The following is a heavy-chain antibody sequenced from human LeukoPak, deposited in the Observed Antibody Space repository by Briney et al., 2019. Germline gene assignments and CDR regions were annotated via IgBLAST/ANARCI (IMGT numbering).Heavy chain of an antibody. CDR2: INPSGGST. Sequence: ASVKVSCKASGYTFTSYYIHWVRQVPGQGLEWMGIINPSGGSTTYAQKFQGRVTMTRDTSTSTVYMELSSLRSEDTAVYYCARAYNWNDYFDYWGQGTLVTVSS. CDR1: GYTFTSYY. D-gene: IGHD1-20*01. J-gene: IGHJ4*02. CDR3: ARAYNWNDYFDY. V-gene: IGHV1-46*01.